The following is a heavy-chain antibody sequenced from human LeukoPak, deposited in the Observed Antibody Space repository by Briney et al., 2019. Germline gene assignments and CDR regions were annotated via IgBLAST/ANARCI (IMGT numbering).Heavy chain of an antibody. V-gene: IGHV1-2*02. CDR1: GYTFTGDY. CDR3: ARGKKLELLFDY. J-gene: IGHJ4*02. Sequence: ASVNVSCKASGYTFTGDYMHWVRQAAGQGLERMGWINPNSGGTNYAQKFQGRVTMTRDTSISTAYMELSRLRSDDTAVYYCARGKKLELLFDYWGQGTLVTVSS. CDR2: INPNSGGT. D-gene: IGHD1-7*01.